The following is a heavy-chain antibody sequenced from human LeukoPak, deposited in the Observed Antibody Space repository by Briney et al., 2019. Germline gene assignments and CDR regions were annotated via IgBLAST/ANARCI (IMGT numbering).Heavy chain of an antibody. J-gene: IGHJ5*02. D-gene: IGHD6-19*01. CDR2: IYYSGTT. CDR1: GGSISTTSYF. V-gene: IGHV4-39*07. Sequence: SETLTLTCTVSGGSISTTSYFWAWIRQPPGEGLEWIGSIYYSGTTYFNSSLKSRLTISVERSKNHFSLKLSSLTVADTALYYCARVYSSTHNWFDTWGQGIQVTVSS. CDR3: ARVYSSTHNWFDT.